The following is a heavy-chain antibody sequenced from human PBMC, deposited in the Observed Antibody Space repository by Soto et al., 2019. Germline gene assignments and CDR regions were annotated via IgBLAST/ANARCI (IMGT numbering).Heavy chain of an antibody. CDR1: GFTFSSYA. CDR2: ISGSGGST. J-gene: IGHJ4*02. CDR3: ASILITIFGTNPLRPHFDY. V-gene: IGHV3-23*01. D-gene: IGHD3-3*01. Sequence: PGGSLRLSCAASGFTFSSYAMSWVRQAPGKGLEWVSAISGSGGSTYYADSVKGRFTISRDNSKNTLYLQMNSLRAEDTAVYYCASILITIFGTNPLRPHFDYWGQGTLVTVSS.